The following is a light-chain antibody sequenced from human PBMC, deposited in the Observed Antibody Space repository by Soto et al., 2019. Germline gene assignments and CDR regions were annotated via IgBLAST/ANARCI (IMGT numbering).Light chain of an antibody. CDR1: SSDVGGYNY. CDR2: DVS. V-gene: IGLV2-14*03. CDR3: SSYTSSSTLV. Sequence: QSALTQPASVSGSPGQSITISCTGTSSDVGGYNYVSWYQHHPGRAPKLMIYDVSNRPSGLSNRFSGSKSGNTASLTISGLQAEYEADYYCSSYTSSSTLVFGGGTKLTVL. J-gene: IGLJ2*01.